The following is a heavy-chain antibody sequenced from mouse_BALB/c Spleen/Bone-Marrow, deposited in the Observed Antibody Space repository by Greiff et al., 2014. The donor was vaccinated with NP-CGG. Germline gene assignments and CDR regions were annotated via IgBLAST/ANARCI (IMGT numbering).Heavy chain of an antibody. CDR3: AFITTVVEYYFDY. D-gene: IGHD1-1*01. J-gene: IGHJ2*01. Sequence: EVKLEESGAELVKPGASVKLSCTASGFNIKDTYMHWVKQRPEQGLEWIGRIDPANGNSKYDQKFKGKATITADKSSNTAYLQLSSLTSEDTAVDYCAFITTVVEYYFDYWGQGTTLTVSS. CDR2: IDPANGNS. V-gene: IGHV14-3*02. CDR1: GFNIKDTY.